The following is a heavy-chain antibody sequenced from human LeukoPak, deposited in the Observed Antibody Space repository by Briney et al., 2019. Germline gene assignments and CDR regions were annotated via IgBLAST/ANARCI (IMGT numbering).Heavy chain of an antibody. J-gene: IGHJ4*02. D-gene: IGHD6-13*01. V-gene: IGHV3-11*01. CDR2: ISSSGSTI. CDR1: GFTFSDYY. CDR3: AKTASYSSSSDY. Sequence: GGSLRLSCAASGFTFSDYYMSWIRQAPGKGLEWVSYISSSGSTIYYADSVKGRFTISRDNAKNSLYLQMNSLRAEDTAVYYCAKTASYSSSSDYWGQGTLVTVSS.